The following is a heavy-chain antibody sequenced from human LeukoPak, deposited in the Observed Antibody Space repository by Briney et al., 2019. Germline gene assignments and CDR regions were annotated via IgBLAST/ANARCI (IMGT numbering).Heavy chain of an antibody. CDR3: AKDIYYYDSSGYYPSNDYYYYGMDV. D-gene: IGHD3-22*01. J-gene: IGHJ6*02. CDR1: GFTFSSYG. V-gene: IGHV3-30*18. CDR2: ISYDGSNK. Sequence: GGSPRLSCAASGFTFSSYGMHWVRQAPGKGLEWVAVISYDGSNKYYADSVKGRFTISRDNSKNTLYLQMNSLRAEDTAVYYCAKDIYYYDSSGYYPSNDYYYYGMDVWGQGTTVTVSS.